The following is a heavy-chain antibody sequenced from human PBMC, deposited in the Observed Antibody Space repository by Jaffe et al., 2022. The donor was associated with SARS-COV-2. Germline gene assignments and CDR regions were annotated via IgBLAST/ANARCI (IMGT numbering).Heavy chain of an antibody. J-gene: IGHJ4*02. Sequence: EVHLLESGGDWVQRGGSLRLSCAASGFTFRGFAMSWVRQAPGKGLEWVSAISGDGSDTYHADSVKGRFSISRDDSKSTLFLQLDSLRADDSAVYFCAKLSLGNYYDSSAHADYWGQGTLVSVSS. D-gene: IGHD3-22*01. CDR3: AKLSLGNYYDSSAHADY. CDR1: GFTFRGFA. V-gene: IGHV3-23*01. CDR2: ISGDGSDT.